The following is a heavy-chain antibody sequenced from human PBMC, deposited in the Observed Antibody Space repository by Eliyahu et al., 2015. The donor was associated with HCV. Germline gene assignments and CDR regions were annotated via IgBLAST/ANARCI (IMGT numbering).Heavy chain of an antibody. V-gene: IGHV4-34*01. J-gene: IGHJ4*02. CDR3: ARDATGGGSCDY. Sequence: QVQLQQWGAGLLKPSETLSLTCAXXCGSFSGYYWSWIRQPPGKGLXWXGEINHSGSTNXNPSLKSRVTISVDTSKNQFSLKLSSVTAADTAVYYCARDATGGGSCDYWGQGTLVTVSS. CDR2: INHSGST. D-gene: IGHD2-15*01. CDR1: CGSFSGYY.